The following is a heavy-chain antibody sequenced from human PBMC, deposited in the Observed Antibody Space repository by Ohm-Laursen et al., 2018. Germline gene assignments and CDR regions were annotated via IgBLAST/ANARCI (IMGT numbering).Heavy chain of an antibody. CDR1: GFTFTSSA. Sequence: SVKVSCKASGFTFTSSAVQWVRQARGQRLEWIGWIVVGSGNTNYAQKFQEGVTITRDMSTSTAYMELSSLRSEDTAVYYCAASSGQTTDDAFDIWGQGTMVTVSS. V-gene: IGHV1-58*01. D-gene: IGHD2-15*01. CDR2: IVVGSGNT. CDR3: AASSGQTTDDAFDI. J-gene: IGHJ3*02.